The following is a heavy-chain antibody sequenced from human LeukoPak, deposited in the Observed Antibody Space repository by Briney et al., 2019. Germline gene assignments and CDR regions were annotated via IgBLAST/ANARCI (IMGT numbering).Heavy chain of an antibody. D-gene: IGHD6-19*01. CDR3: AKGSDSGWYGAYFDY. J-gene: IGHJ4*02. V-gene: IGHV3-23*01. Sequence: GGSLRLSCAASGFTLSGYAMSWVRQAPGKGLEWVSAITGGGGGTYYADSVKGRFTISRDNSKNTLYLQMNSLRAEDTAVYYCAKGSDSGWYGAYFDYWGQGTLVTVSS. CDR2: ITGGGGGT. CDR1: GFTLSGYA.